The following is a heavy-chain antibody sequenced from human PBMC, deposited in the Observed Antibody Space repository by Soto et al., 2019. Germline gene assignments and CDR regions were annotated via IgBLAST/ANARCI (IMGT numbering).Heavy chain of an antibody. D-gene: IGHD2-15*01. V-gene: IGHV3-23*01. CDR2: ISGSGGST. CDR3: VTEVVAASLVDAFDS. Sequence: PGGSLRLCCAASGFTFSSYAMSWVRQAPGKGLEWVSAISGSGGSTYYADSVKGRFTISRDNSKNTLYLQMNSLRAEDTAVYYCVTEVVAASLVDAFDSRGQGTTVTVSS. CDR1: GFTFSSYA. J-gene: IGHJ3*02.